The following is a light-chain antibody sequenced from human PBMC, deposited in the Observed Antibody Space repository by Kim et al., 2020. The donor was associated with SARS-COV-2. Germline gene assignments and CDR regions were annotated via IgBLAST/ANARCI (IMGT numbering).Light chain of an antibody. Sequence: QSVLSQPPSVSGTPGQRVAISCSGSSSNIGSNSVKWYQQIPGTAPRLLIYSNDERPSGVPGRFSGSKSGTSASLAISGLQSEDEADYYCAAWDASLDWVFGGGTQLTVL. CDR2: SND. CDR1: SSNIGSNS. J-gene: IGLJ3*02. V-gene: IGLV1-44*01. CDR3: AAWDASLDWV.